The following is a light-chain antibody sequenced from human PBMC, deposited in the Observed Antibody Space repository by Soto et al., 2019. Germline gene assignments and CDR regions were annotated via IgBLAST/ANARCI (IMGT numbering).Light chain of an antibody. CDR3: CSYGGSFYV. V-gene: IGLV2-11*01. Sequence: QSALTQPRSVSGSPGQSVTISCTGTSSDVGGYNYVSWYQQHPGKAPKLIIFDVSKRPSGVPDRFSGSKSGSTASLTISGLQAEDEADYYCCSYGGSFYVVGTGTRSPS. J-gene: IGLJ1*01. CDR1: SSDVGGYNY. CDR2: DVS.